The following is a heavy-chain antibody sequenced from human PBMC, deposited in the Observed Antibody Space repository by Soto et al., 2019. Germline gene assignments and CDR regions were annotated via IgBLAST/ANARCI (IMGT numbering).Heavy chain of an antibody. V-gene: IGHV1-2*02. D-gene: IGHD3-10*01. CDR3: ATVPPYYATDGYLEY. Sequence: SVKDACTATGIIFTGHHVHWVRQTPVQGLEWMGWINPKNGGTQFARNFQGRVTLTRDTSISTVYLDLETLRTDDTAVYYCATVPPYYATDGYLEYWGQGSLVTVSS. J-gene: IGHJ4*02. CDR2: INPKNGGT. CDR1: GIIFTGHH.